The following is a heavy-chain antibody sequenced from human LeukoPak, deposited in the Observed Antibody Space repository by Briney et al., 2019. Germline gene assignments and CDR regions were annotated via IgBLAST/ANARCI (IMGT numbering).Heavy chain of an antibody. Sequence: PGGSLRLSCAASGFTFSSYGMHWVRQAPGKGLERVAVISYDGSNKYYADSVKGRFTISRDNAENSLYLQMNSLRAEDTAVYYCARDHRYGGLFDYWGQGTLVTVSS. CDR2: ISYDGSNK. J-gene: IGHJ4*02. V-gene: IGHV3-30*03. CDR1: GFTFSSYG. D-gene: IGHD1-1*01. CDR3: ARDHRYGGLFDY.